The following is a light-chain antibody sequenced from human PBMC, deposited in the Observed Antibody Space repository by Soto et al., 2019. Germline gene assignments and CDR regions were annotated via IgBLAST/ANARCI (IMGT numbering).Light chain of an antibody. V-gene: IGLV1-40*01. CDR3: QSYDSSLSAYV. Sequence: QSVLTQPPSVSGAPGRRVTISCTGSSSNIGAGYDVHWYQQLPGTAPELLIYDNNNRPSGVPDRFSGSKSDTSASLAITGLQAEDEADYYCQSYDSSLSAYVFGTGTKVTVL. J-gene: IGLJ1*01. CDR1: SSNIGAGYD. CDR2: DNN.